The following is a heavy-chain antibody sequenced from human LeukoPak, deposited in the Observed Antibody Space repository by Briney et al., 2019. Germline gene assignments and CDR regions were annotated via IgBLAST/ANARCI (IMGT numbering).Heavy chain of an antibody. Sequence: ASVKVSCKASGYTFTSYYIHWVRQAPGQGLEWTGVIYPSGGGTSYAQKFQGRVTMTRDTSTSTVYMDLRSLRSEDTAVYFCARDMLAVPSNWFDPWGQGTLVTVSS. V-gene: IGHV1-46*01. CDR3: ARDMLAVPSNWFDP. D-gene: IGHD2-8*01. J-gene: IGHJ5*02. CDR2: IYPSGGGT. CDR1: GYTFTSYY.